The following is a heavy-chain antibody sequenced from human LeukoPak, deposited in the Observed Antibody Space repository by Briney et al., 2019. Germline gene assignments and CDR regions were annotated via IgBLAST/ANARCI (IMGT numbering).Heavy chain of an antibody. V-gene: IGHV3-23*01. CDR1: GFAFRNYA. J-gene: IGHJ4*02. Sequence: GGSLRLSCVASGFAFRNYAMSWVRQAPGKALEWVSAISSADGATHYADSIKGRFTVSRDNSKNTLYLQMNSLRAEDTAVYYCARHNNAYDWDYWGQGTLVTVSS. CDR3: ARHNNAYDWDY. CDR2: ISSADGAT. D-gene: IGHD5-12*01.